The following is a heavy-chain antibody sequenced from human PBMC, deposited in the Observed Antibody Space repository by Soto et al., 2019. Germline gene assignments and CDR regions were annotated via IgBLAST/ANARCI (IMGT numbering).Heavy chain of an antibody. D-gene: IGHD2-2*01. J-gene: IGHJ4*02. CDR3: EKEGHQAFDY. CDR2: ISYDGSNK. V-gene: IGHV3-30*18. Sequence: GGSLRLSCAASGFRFSSYGMHWVRQAPGKWLEWVSVISYDGSNKYYADSVKGRFTISRDNSKNTLYLQMKSLRAEDTAVYYCEKEGHQAFDYWGQGTLVTVSS. CDR1: GFRFSSYG.